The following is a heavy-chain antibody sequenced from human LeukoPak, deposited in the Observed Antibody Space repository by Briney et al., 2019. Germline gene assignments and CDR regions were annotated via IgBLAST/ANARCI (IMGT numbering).Heavy chain of an antibody. V-gene: IGHV4-38-2*02. D-gene: IGHD3-10*01. CDR1: GYSITSGYY. CDR3: AREGVVRGVIITLEPYYYMDV. Sequence: SETLSLTCTVSGYSITSGYYWGWIRQPPGKGLEWIGSIYHSGSTYYNPSLKSRVTISVDTSKNQFSLKLSSVTAADTAVYYCAREGVVRGVIITLEPYYYMDVWGKGTTVTISS. J-gene: IGHJ6*03. CDR2: IYHSGST.